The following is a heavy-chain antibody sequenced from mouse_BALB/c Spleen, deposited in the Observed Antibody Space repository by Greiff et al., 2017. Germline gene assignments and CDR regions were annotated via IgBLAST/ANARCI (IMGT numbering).Heavy chain of an antibody. D-gene: IGHD2-10*02. V-gene: IGHV8-11*01. J-gene: IGHJ4*01. CDR3: ARTKAGYGNYVGAMDY. CDR1: GFSLSTSGMS. Sequence: ESGPGILQPSQTLSLTCSFSGFSLSTSGMSVGWIRQPSGKGLEWLAHIWWNDDKYYNPALKSRLTISKDTSNNQVFLKIASVVTADTATYYCARTKAGYGNYVGAMDYWGQGTSVTVSS. CDR2: IWWNDDK.